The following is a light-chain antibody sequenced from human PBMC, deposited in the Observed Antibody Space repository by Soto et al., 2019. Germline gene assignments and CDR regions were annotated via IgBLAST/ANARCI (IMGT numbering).Light chain of an antibody. CDR3: QQYGSSPPT. CDR1: QSISRY. V-gene: IGKV3-20*01. J-gene: IGKJ1*01. Sequence: FVLTQSPGTLSLSPGERTTLSCRASQSISRYLAWYQQKPGQGPRLLIYGASSRATGTPDRFSGSGSGTDFTLTINRLEPEDFALYYCQQYGSSPPTFGQGTKVDI. CDR2: GAS.